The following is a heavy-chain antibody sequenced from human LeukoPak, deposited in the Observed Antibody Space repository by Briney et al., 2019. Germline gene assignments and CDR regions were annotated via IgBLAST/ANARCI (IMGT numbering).Heavy chain of an antibody. D-gene: IGHD6-19*01. CDR1: GGTFSSYA. CDR3: ARDRGYSSGWYGGSAFDI. Sequence: TVKVSCKASGGTFSSYAISWVRQAPGQGLEWMGGIIPIFGTAKYAQKFQGRVTITADESTSTAYMELSSLRSEDTAVYYCARDRGYSSGWYGGSAFDIWGQGTMVTVSS. J-gene: IGHJ3*02. V-gene: IGHV1-69*13. CDR2: IIPIFGTA.